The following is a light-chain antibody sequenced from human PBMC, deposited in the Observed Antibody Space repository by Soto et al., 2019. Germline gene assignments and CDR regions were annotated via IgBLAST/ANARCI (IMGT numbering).Light chain of an antibody. V-gene: IGLV2-14*01. CDR3: SSYTSSSPGV. J-gene: IGLJ3*02. CDR2: DVS. CDR1: SSDVGGYNY. Sequence: QSALTQPASGSGSPGQSITISCTGTSSDVGGYNYVSWYQQHPGKAPKLMIYDVSNRPSGVSNRFSGSKSGNTASLTISGLQDEDEADYYCSSYTSSSPGVFGGGTKLTVL.